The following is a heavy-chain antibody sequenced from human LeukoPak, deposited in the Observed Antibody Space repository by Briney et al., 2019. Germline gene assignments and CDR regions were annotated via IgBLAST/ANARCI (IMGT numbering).Heavy chain of an antibody. J-gene: IGHJ4*02. CDR1: GFTFSSSA. CDR3: AKLTPY. CDR2: IIVSGDNT. Sequence: GGSLRLPCAASGFTFSSSAMSWVRQAPGEGLEWVSSIIVSGDNTYYTDSVQGRFTISRDNFKNTLYLQMNSLRPEDTAIYYCAKLTPYWGQGTLVTVSS. V-gene: IGHV3-23*01. D-gene: IGHD3-9*01.